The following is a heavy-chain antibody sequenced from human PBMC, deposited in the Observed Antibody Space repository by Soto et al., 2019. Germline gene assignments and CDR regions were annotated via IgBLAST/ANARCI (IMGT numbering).Heavy chain of an antibody. D-gene: IGHD2-15*01. Sequence: GGSLRLSCAASGFRFSNYAMTWVRQAPGKGLEWVSVITGASDGMHYADSVKGRLTISRDNSKNTLFLQMNNLRPEDTALYYCAKGLSGSRYSSLDFWGQGTLVTVSS. CDR3: AKGLSGSRYSSLDF. J-gene: IGHJ4*02. CDR2: ITGASDGM. CDR1: GFRFSNYA. V-gene: IGHV3-23*01.